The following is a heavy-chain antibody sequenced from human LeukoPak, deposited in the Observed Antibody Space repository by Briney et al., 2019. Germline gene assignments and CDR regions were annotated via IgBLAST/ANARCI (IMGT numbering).Heavy chain of an antibody. J-gene: IGHJ4*02. CDR1: GFTFSNYA. Sequence: GGSLRLSCAASGFTFSNYAMSWVRQAPGRGLEWVASITGGGGRTLYADSVKGRFTISRDNSKNTLYLQMKSLSAEDTAVYYCAKDGGLWVSAHWGDSWGRGTLVTVSS. CDR3: AKDGGLWVSAHWGDS. CDR2: ITGGGGRT. V-gene: IGHV3-23*01. D-gene: IGHD7-27*01.